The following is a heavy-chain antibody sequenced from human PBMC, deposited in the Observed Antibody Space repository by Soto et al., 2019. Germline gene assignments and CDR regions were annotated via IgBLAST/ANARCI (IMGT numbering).Heavy chain of an antibody. CDR1: GGSISSGGYY. D-gene: IGHD3-10*01. CDR3: AREDYYGSGSYYNSFDY. J-gene: IGHJ4*02. CDR2: IYYSGST. V-gene: IGHV4-31*03. Sequence: ASETLSLTCTVSGGSISSGGYYWSWIRQHPGKGLEWIGYIYYSGSTYYNPSLKSRVTISVDTSKNQFSLKLSSVTAADTAVYYCAREDYYGSGSYYNSFDYWGQGTMVTVYS.